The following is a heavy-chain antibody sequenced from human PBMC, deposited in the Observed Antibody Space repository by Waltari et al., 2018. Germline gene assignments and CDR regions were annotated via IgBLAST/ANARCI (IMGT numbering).Heavy chain of an antibody. D-gene: IGHD3-10*01. CDR1: NGPINTFY. J-gene: IGHJ5*02. CDR3: ARGGLRYYDSGSQPYNWFGP. V-gene: IGHV4-59*01. CDR2: AYFSGTT. Sequence: QVQLQESGPGLVKPSETLSPPCPTSNGPINTFYWSRTRPPPGKGLEWIGYAYFSGTTTYNPSLKSRVTISVDTSKNQFSLKLTSVTAADTATYYCARGGLRYYDSGSQPYNWFGPWGQGIMVSVSS.